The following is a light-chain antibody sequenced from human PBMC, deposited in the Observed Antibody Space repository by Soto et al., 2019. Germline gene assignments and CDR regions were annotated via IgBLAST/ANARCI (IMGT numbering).Light chain of an antibody. CDR2: GAS. V-gene: IGKV3-20*01. CDR1: QSVSSNY. Sequence: EIVLTQSPGTLSLSPGERATLSCRASQSVSSNYLAWYQQKPGQAPRLLIYGASSRATGIPDRFSGSGSGTDVTLTISRLEPEDCAVYYCQQYDSSPWTFGQGTKVEIK. J-gene: IGKJ1*01. CDR3: QQYDSSPWT.